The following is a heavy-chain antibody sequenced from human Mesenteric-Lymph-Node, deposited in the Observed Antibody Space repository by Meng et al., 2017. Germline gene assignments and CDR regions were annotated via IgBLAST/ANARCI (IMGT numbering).Heavy chain of an antibody. D-gene: IGHD3-10*01. CDR1: GGGFNGYY. Sequence: QAQLQQWGAGRLQPSETRARTGGVAGGGFNGYYWSWIRQPPGKGLEWIAEINHSGNTNYNPSLKSRVTISVDRSNNQFSLRLKSVSAADTAVYYCARGRFGDAANSYNWFDPWGQGTLVTVSS. V-gene: IGHV4-34*01. J-gene: IGHJ5*02. CDR2: INHSGNT. CDR3: ARGRFGDAANSYNWFDP.